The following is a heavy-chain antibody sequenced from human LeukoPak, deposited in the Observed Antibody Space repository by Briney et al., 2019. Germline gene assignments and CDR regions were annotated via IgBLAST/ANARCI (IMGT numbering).Heavy chain of an antibody. Sequence: SETLSLTCTVSGGSISSGDYYWSWIRQPPGKGLEWIGYIYYSGSTNYNPSLKSRVTISVDTSKNQFSLKLSSVTAADTAVYYCASEFTGDYYDSSGYYRTFHFDYWGQGTLVTVSS. CDR1: GGSISSGDYY. V-gene: IGHV4-61*08. CDR3: ASEFTGDYYDSSGYYRTFHFDY. CDR2: IYYSGST. D-gene: IGHD3-22*01. J-gene: IGHJ4*02.